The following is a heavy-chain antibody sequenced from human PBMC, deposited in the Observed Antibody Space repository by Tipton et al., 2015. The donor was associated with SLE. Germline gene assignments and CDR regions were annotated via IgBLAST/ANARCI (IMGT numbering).Heavy chain of an antibody. CDR3: ARRWGSSRSYVDV. CDR1: GGSFSGYY. V-gene: IGHV4-34*01. D-gene: IGHD6-13*01. J-gene: IGHJ6*04. CDR2: INHSGST. Sequence: TLSLTCAVYGGSFSGYYWSWIRQPPGKGLEWIGEINHSGSTNYNPSLKSRVTISVDPSKNQFSLKLSSVTAADTTVYYCARRWGSSRSYVDVRGKGTTVTVSS.